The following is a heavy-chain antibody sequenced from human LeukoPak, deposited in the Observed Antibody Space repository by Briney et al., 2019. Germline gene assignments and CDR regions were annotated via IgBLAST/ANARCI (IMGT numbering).Heavy chain of an antibody. CDR3: ARDPDCSGTSCYTGGFWGPRKSYNWFDP. Sequence: GASVKVSCKASGYTFTGYYMHWVRQAPGQGLEWMGWINPNSGGTNYAQKFQGRVTMTRDTSISTAYMELSRLRSDDTAVYYCARDPDCSGTSCYTGGFWGPRKSYNWFDPWGQGTLVTVSS. J-gene: IGHJ5*02. CDR2: INPNSGGT. D-gene: IGHD2-2*02. V-gene: IGHV1-2*02. CDR1: GYTFTGYY.